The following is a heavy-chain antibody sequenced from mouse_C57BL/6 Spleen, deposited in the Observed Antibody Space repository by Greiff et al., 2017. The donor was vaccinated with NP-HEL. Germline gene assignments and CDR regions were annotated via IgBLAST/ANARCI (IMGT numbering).Heavy chain of an antibody. D-gene: IGHD2-4*01. CDR2: ISNGGGST. CDR1: GFTFSDYY. Sequence: EVKVVESGGGLVQPGGSLKLSCAASGFTFSDYYMYWVRQTPEKRLEWVAYISNGGGSTYYPDTVKGRFTISRDNAKNTLYLQMSRLKSEDTAMYYCARRPYDYGYAMDYWGQGTSVTVSS. CDR3: ARRPYDYGYAMDY. V-gene: IGHV5-12*01. J-gene: IGHJ4*01.